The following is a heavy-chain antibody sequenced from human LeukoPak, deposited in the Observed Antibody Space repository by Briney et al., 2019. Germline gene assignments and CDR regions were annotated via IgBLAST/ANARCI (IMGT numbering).Heavy chain of an antibody. CDR3: ARDFWSGRNWFDP. CDR1: GGSFSGYY. V-gene: IGHV4-34*01. CDR2: INHSGST. D-gene: IGHD3-3*01. J-gene: IGHJ5*02. Sequence: SETLSLTCAVYGGSFSGYYWSWIRQPPGKGLEWIGEINHSGSTNYNPSLKSRVTISVDTSKNQFSLKLSSVTAADTAFYYCARDFWSGRNWFDPWGQGTLVIVSS.